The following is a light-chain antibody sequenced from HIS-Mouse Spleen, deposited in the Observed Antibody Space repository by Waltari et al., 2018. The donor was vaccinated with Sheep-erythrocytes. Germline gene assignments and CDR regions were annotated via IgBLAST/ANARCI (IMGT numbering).Light chain of an antibody. CDR2: DVS. CDR1: SSDVGGYNY. V-gene: IGLV2-11*01. CDR3: CSYAGSYTLV. Sequence: QSALTQPRSVSGSPGQSVTISCTGTSSDVGGYNYVSWDQQHPGKAPKLMIYDVSKRPAGLPDRFSGSKSGNTASLRLSGLQAEDEADYYCCSYAGSYTLVFGGGPKLTVL. J-gene: IGLJ2*01.